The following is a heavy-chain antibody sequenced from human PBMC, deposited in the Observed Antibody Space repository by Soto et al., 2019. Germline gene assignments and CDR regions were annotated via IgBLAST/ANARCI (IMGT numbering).Heavy chain of an antibody. CDR3: ARDRVMRGNSYYYGMDV. CDR2: IIPSFSTP. Sequence: QVQLVQSGAEVKKPGSSVKVSCKASGGAFNSFAITWVRQAPGQGLEWMGAIIPSFSTPNYAQRLQGRITITADESTSTAYMELSSLRSEDMAIYFCARDRVMRGNSYYYGMDVWGQGTTVTVSS. CDR1: GGAFNSFA. D-gene: IGHD2-21*01. V-gene: IGHV1-69*12. J-gene: IGHJ6*02.